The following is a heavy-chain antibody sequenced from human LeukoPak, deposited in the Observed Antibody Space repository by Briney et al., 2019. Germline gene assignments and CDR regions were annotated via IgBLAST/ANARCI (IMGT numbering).Heavy chain of an antibody. CDR2: IRYDGSNK. CDR1: GFTFSSYG. Sequence: GRSLRLYCAASGFTFSSYGMHWVRQDPGKGLEWVAVIRYDGSNKYYADSVKGRFTISRDNSKNPLYLQMNSLRAEDTAVYYCASNRGIAAAGSAFDIWGQGTMVTVSS. D-gene: IGHD6-13*01. V-gene: IGHV3-33*01. CDR3: ASNRGIAAAGSAFDI. J-gene: IGHJ3*02.